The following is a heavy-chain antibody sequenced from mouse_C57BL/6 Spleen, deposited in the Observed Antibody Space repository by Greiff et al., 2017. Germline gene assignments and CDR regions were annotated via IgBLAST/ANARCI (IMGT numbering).Heavy chain of an antibody. Sequence: VQLQQSGPELVKPGASVKISCKASGYAFSSSWMNWVKQRPGKGLEWIGRIYPGDGDTNYNGKFKGKATLTADKSSSTAYMQLSRLTSEDSAVYFCSRQLFAYWGQGTLVTVSA. V-gene: IGHV1-82*01. CDR2: IYPGDGDT. J-gene: IGHJ3*01. CDR3: SRQLFAY. CDR1: GYAFSSSW.